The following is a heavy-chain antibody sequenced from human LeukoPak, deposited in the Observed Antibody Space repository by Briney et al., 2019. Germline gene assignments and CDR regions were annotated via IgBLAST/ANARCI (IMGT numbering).Heavy chain of an antibody. CDR1: GYTFTSYY. V-gene: IGHV1-46*01. CDR2: INPSGGST. Sequence: ASVKVSCKASGYTFTSYYMHWVRQAPGQGLEWMGIINPSGGSTSYAQKFQGRVTMTRDTSTSTVYMELSSLRSEDTAVYYCARDHRSTPKPEYYFDYWGQGTLVTVSS. CDR3: ARDHRSTPKPEYYFDY. J-gene: IGHJ4*02.